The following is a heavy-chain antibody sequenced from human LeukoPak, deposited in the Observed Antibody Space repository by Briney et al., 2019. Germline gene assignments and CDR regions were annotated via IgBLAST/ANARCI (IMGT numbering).Heavy chain of an antibody. CDR3: ARTSSSSWSYGMDV. J-gene: IGHJ6*02. CDR2: IYPSGST. Sequence: SETLSLTCTVSGGSLSSYYWSWIRQPAGKGLEWIGRIYPSGSTNYNPSLKSRVTMSVDTSKNQFSLKLSSVTAADTAVYYCARTSSSSWSYGMDVWGQGTTVTVSS. V-gene: IGHV4-4*07. CDR1: GGSLSSYY. D-gene: IGHD6-13*01.